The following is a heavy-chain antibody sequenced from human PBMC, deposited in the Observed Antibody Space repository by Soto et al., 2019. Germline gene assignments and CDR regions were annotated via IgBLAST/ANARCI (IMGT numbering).Heavy chain of an antibody. J-gene: IGHJ5*02. CDR2: INHSGST. CDR1: GGSFSGYY. Sequence: NPSETLSLTCAVYGGSFSGYYWSWIRQPPGKGLEWIGEINHSGSTNYNPSLKSRVPISVDTSKNQFSLKLSSVTAADTAVYYCARGGVPIAARPLGGKNWFDPWGQGTLVTVSS. D-gene: IGHD6-6*01. V-gene: IGHV4-34*01. CDR3: ARGGVPIAARPLGGKNWFDP.